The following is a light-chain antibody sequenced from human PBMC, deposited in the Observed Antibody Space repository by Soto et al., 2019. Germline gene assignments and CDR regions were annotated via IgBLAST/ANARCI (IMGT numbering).Light chain of an antibody. V-gene: IGKV3-20*01. J-gene: IGKJ2*01. CDR1: QTLTSSY. CDR3: QKYASAPYT. Sequence: EMVLTQSPGTLSLSPGERATLSCRASQTLTSSYLAWYQQKPGQAPRLLIYGASSRATGIPDRFSGSGSGTDFTLTIRRLEPEDFEVYYCQKYASAPYTFGQGTKLEIK. CDR2: GAS.